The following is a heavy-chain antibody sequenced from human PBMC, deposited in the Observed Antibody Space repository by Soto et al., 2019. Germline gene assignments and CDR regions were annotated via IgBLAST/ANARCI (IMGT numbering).Heavy chain of an antibody. CDR2: ISTDKGKT. V-gene: IGHV1-18*01. J-gene: IGHJ4*02. CDR3: ATRSPAFDY. Sequence: QVQLVQSGPEVEEPGASVKVSCKTSGYTFTSYGICWVRQAPGQGLEWMGWISTDKGKTNYAQKFQGRVTMTTDTSTSTAYMELRSLTSDDTAVYYCATRSPAFDYWGQGTLVTVS. CDR1: GYTFTSYG.